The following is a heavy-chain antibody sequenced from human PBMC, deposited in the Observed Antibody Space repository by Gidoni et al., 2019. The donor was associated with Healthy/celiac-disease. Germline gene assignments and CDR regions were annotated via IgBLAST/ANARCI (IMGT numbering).Heavy chain of an antibody. CDR3: AKIWSGQWLATLDY. CDR1: GFTLSSYA. D-gene: IGHD6-19*01. V-gene: IGHV3-23*01. J-gene: IGHJ4*02. CDR2: ISGSGGST. Sequence: EVQRLESGGGLVQPGGSLRLSCAAAGFTLSSYAMSWVRQAPGKGLEWVSAISGSGGSTYYAASVTGRFTISRDNSKNTLHLQMNSLRAEDTAVYYCAKIWSGQWLATLDYWGQGTLVTVSS.